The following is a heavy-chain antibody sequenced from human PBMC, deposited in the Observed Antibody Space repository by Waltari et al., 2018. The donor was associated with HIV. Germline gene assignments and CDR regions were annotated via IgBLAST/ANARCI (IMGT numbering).Heavy chain of an antibody. CDR1: GGAFSGYY. CDR2: MNHSGST. V-gene: IGHV4-34*01. CDR3: ARSGAVAGTYVARMLDY. Sequence: QVQLQQWGAGLLTPSETLSLTCAVYGGAFSGYYWSWIRQPPGKGLEWIGEMNHSGSTNDNPALKRRRTISVDASKNQVYLQLGSVTAADTTVYYCARSGAVAGTYVARMLDYWGQGTLVTVSS. D-gene: IGHD6-19*01. J-gene: IGHJ4*02.